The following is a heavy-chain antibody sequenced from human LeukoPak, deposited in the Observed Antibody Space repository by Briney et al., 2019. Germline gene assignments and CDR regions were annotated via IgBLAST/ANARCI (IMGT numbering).Heavy chain of an antibody. Sequence: SETLSLTCAVSGYSISRGYYWGWIRQPPGRGLEWIGTIYYSGGTYHNPSLKSRVTISVDTSKHQFSLRLRSVTAADTAVYYCARTGTGYYFDSWGQGTLVTVSS. V-gene: IGHV4-38-2*01. J-gene: IGHJ4*02. CDR2: IYYSGGT. CDR3: ARTGTGYYFDS. CDR1: GYSISRGYY. D-gene: IGHD1-7*01.